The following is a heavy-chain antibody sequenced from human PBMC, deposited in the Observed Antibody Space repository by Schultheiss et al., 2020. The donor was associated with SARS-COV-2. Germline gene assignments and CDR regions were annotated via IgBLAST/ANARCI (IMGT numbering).Heavy chain of an antibody. V-gene: IGHV3-30*18. Sequence: GESLKISCAASGFTFSSYGMHWVRQAPGKGLEWVAVISYDGGNEYYADSVKGRFTISRDNSKNTLCLQMNSLRTEDTAIYYCVKEGSGSAALFDIWGQGTMVTVAS. CDR2: ISYDGGNE. J-gene: IGHJ3*02. D-gene: IGHD1-26*01. CDR1: GFTFSSYG. CDR3: VKEGSGSAALFDI.